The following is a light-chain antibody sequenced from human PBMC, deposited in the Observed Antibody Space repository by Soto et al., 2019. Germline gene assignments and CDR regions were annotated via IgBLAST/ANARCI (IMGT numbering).Light chain of an antibody. CDR2: TND. CDR1: SSNIGRNT. J-gene: IGLJ1*01. V-gene: IGLV1-44*01. Sequence: QSVLTQPPSASGTPGQRVIISCSGGSSNIGRNTVNWYQHLPGTAPRLLIYTNDQRPSGVPDRFSGSKSGTSASLAISGLQSEYEADYYCAAWDDTSSFVFGTGTKVTVL. CDR3: AAWDDTSSFV.